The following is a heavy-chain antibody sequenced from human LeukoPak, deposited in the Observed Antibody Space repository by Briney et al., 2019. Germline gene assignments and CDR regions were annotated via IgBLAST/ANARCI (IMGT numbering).Heavy chain of an antibody. CDR3: ARETGWFDP. CDR2: IYSGGST. J-gene: IGHJ5*02. V-gene: IGHV3-66*01. Sequence: PSETLSLTCTVSGDSISSYYMSWVRQAPGKGLEWVSVIYSGGSTYYADSVKGRFTISRDNSKNTLYLQMNSLRAEDTAVYYCARETGWFDPWGQGTLVTVSS. CDR1: GDSISSYY.